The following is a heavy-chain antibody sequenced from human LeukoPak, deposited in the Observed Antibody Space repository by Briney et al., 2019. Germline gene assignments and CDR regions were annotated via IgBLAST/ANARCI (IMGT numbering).Heavy chain of an antibody. D-gene: IGHD3-10*01. V-gene: IGHV4-59*08. Sequence: SETLSLTCTVSSGSVSNYYWSWIRQSAGKGLEWIGYIYYSGSTNYNPSLKSRVTISVDTSKNQFSLKLSSVTAADTAVYYCARHYYGSGSYFVLWGQGTLVTVSS. CDR1: SGSVSNYY. CDR2: IYYSGST. J-gene: IGHJ4*02. CDR3: ARHYYGSGSYFVL.